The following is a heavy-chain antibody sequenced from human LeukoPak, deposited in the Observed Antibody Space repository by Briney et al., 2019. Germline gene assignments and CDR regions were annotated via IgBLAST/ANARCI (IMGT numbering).Heavy chain of an antibody. D-gene: IGHD6-19*01. J-gene: IGHJ4*02. CDR3: ARVAVAGTCVGY. Sequence: GASVKVSCKASGYTFTGYYMHWVRQAPGQGLEWMGWIKPSSGGTNYAQKFQGRVTMTRDTSISTAYMEMSRLRPDDTAVYYCARVAVAGTCVGYWGQGTLVTVSS. CDR2: IKPSSGGT. CDR1: GYTFTGYY. V-gene: IGHV1-2*02.